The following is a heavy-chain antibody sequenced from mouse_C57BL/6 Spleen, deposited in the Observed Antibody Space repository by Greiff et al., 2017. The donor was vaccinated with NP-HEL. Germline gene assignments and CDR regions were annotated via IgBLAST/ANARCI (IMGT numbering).Heavy chain of an antibody. CDR1: GYSFTDYY. Sequence: VQLQQSGPVLVKPGASVKMSCKASGYSFTDYYMNWVKQSHGKSLEWIGVINPYNGGTSYNQKFKGKATLTVDKSSSTAYMELNSLTSEDSAVEDCARGYGNYERYFDYWGQGTTLTVSS. CDR2: INPYNGGT. J-gene: IGHJ2*01. D-gene: IGHD2-1*01. V-gene: IGHV1-19*01. CDR3: ARGYGNYERYFDY.